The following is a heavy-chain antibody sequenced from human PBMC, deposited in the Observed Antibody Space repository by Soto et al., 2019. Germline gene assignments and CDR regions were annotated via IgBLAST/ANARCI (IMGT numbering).Heavy chain of an antibody. CDR3: ARDSREKSGFSPIFAHNWFDP. Sequence: PGGSLRLSCAASGFTFSDYCMSWIRQAPGKGLEWVSYISSSGSTIYYADSVKGRFTISRDNAKNSLYLQMNSLRAEDTAVYYCARDSREKSGFSPIFAHNWFDPWGQGTLVTVSS. J-gene: IGHJ5*02. V-gene: IGHV3-11*01. CDR1: GFTFSDYC. CDR2: ISSSGSTI. D-gene: IGHD3-3*01.